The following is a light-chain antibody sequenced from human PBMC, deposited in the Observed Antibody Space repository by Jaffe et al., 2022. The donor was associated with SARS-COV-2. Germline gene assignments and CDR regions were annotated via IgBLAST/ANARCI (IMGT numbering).Light chain of an antibody. CDR3: QQYGSLPFT. CDR1: QSVTSNY. CDR2: AAS. Sequence: EIVLTQSPGTLSLSPGERATLSCRASQSVTSNYLAWYQQKPGQAPRLLIYAASSRATGIPDRFSGSGSGTDFTLTISRLEPEDFAVYYCQQYGSLPFTFGGGTKVEIK. V-gene: IGKV3-20*01. J-gene: IGKJ4*01.